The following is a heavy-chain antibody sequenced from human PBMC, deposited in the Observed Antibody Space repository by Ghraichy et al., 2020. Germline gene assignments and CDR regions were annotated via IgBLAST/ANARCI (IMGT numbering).Heavy chain of an antibody. J-gene: IGHJ2*01. CDR1: GDSVSNDNVA. CDR2: TYFRSQRNY. CDR3: ARDSADSWSLWYFDV. Sequence: QTLSLTCAISGDSVSNDNVAWNWIRQSPSRGLEWLGRTYFRSQRNYDYALSVKGRLTIEPDTSKNQFSLQLKSVTPEDTALYYCARDSADSWSLWYFDVWGRGTLVTVSS. V-gene: IGHV6-1*01. D-gene: IGHD6-13*01.